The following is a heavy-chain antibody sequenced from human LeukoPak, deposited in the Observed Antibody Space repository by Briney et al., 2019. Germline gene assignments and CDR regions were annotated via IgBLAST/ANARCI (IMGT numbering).Heavy chain of an antibody. J-gene: IGHJ4*02. V-gene: IGHV3-7*01. CDR1: GFSFSRYW. CDR2: IKQDGSDK. D-gene: IGHD1-7*01. CDR3: AKNFWNYGIFDY. Sequence: GGSLILSCAASGFSFSRYWMSWVRQAPGKGLERVANIKQDGSDKYYVESVKGRFTVSRDNAKNSVYLQMSSLRAEDTAIYYCAKNFWNYGIFDYWGQGTLVTVSS.